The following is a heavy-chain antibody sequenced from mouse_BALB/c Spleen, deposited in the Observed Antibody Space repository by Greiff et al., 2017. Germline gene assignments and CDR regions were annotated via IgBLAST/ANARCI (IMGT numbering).Heavy chain of an antibody. J-gene: IGHJ4*01. CDR3: ARRAGWLLGYAMDY. V-gene: IGHV5-12-1*01. CDR2: ISSGGGST. D-gene: IGHD2-3*01. CDR1: GFAFSSYD. Sequence: EVMLVESGGGLVKPGGSLKLSCAASGFAFSSYDMSWVRQTPEKRLEWVAYISSGGGSTYYPDTVKGRFTISRDNAKNTLYLQMSSLKSEDTAMYYCARRAGWLLGYAMDYWGQGTSVTVSS.